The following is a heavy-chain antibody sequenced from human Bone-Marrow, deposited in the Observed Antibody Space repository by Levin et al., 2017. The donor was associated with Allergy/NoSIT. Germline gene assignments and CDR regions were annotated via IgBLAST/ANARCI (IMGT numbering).Heavy chain of an antibody. J-gene: IGHJ4*02. CDR2: ISSSSSTI. D-gene: IGHD3-10*01. V-gene: IGHV3-48*01. CDR3: ARSGWFGELNYFDY. CDR1: GFTFSSYS. Sequence: GGSLRLSCAASGFTFSSYSMNWVRQAPGKGLEWVSYISSSSSTIYYADSVKGRFTISRDNAKNSLYLQMNSLRAEDTAVYYCARSGWFGELNYFDYWGQGTLVTVSS.